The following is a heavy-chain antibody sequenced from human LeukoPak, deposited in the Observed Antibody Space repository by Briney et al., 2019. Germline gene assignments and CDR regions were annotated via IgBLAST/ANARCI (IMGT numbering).Heavy chain of an antibody. D-gene: IGHD4-17*01. J-gene: IGHJ4*02. CDR1: GFTFSSYS. V-gene: IGHV3-21*01. CDR3: ARDDYGDYRNDGVPFDY. Sequence: KTGGSLRLSCAASGFTFSSYSMNWVRQAPGKGLEWVSSISSSSSYIYYADSVKGRFTISRDNAKNSLYLQMNSLRAEDTAVYYCARDDYGDYRNDGVPFDYWGQGTLVTVSS. CDR2: ISSSSSYI.